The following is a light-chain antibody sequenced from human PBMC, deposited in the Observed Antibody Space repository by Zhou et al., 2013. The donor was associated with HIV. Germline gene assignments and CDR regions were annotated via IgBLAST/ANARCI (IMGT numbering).Light chain of an antibody. CDR3: QQYGSSPPT. V-gene: IGKV3-20*01. CDR1: QSVSSSY. Sequence: EIVLTQSPGTLSLSPGERATLFCRASQSVSSSYIAWYQQKPGQPPRLLIYGASSRATGISDRFSGSGSGTDFTLTISRLEPEDFVVYYCQQYGSSPPTFGQGTKLEIK. J-gene: IGKJ2*01. CDR2: GAS.